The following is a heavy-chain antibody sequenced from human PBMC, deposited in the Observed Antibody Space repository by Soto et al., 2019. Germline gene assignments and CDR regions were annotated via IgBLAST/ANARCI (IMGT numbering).Heavy chain of an antibody. Sequence: GGSLRLSCAASGFTFSSYSMHWVRQAPGKGLEWVSGIAWNSGSIGYADSVKGRFTISRDNAKNSLYLQMNSLRAEDTALYFCAKDSGPEYYGGYYYYGMDVWGQGTTVTVSS. CDR3: AKDSGPEYYGGYYYYGMDV. CDR1: GFTFSSYS. J-gene: IGHJ6*02. D-gene: IGHD4-17*01. CDR2: IAWNSGSI. V-gene: IGHV3-9*01.